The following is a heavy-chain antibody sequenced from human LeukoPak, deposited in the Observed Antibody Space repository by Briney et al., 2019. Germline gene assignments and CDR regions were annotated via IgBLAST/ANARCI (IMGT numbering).Heavy chain of an antibody. V-gene: IGHV3-74*01. CDR3: ARGDGYAQRD. CDR2: INSDGSST. Sequence: GGSLRLSCAASGFTFSSYWMHWVRQAPGKGLVWVSRINSDGSSTSYADSVKGRLTISRDNAKNTLYLQMNSLRVEDTAVYYCARGDGYAQRDWGQGTLVTVPS. D-gene: IGHD5-12*01. J-gene: IGHJ4*02. CDR1: GFTFSSYW.